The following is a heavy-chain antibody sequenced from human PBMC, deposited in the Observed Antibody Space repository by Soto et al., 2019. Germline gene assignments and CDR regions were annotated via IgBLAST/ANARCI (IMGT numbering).Heavy chain of an antibody. Sequence: SGPTLVNPTQTLTLTCTFSGFSLSTCGVGVGWIRQPPGKALEWLAVIYWDDDKRYSPSLKSRLTITKDTSKNQVVLTMTNMVPVDTASYFFAYSGYFYDSSGQMSAIDIWGPATLLTL. J-gene: IGHJ3*02. CDR3: AYSGYFYDSSGQMSAIDI. D-gene: IGHD3-22*01. CDR2: IYWDDDK. V-gene: IGHV2-5*02. CDR1: GFSLSTCGVG.